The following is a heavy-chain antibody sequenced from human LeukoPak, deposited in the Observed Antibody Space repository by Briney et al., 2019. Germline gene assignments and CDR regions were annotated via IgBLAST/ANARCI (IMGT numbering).Heavy chain of an antibody. J-gene: IGHJ4*02. D-gene: IGHD6-19*01. CDR2: IYYNGNT. CDR1: GGSISSSSYY. CDR3: ARRGAVAGKTFDY. Sequence: SETLSLTCTVSGGSISSSSYYWGWIRQPPGKGLEWIGIIYYNGNTYYNPSFKSRVTISVDTSKNQFSLKLSSVTAAETAVYYCARRGAVAGKTFDYWGQGTLVTVSS. V-gene: IGHV4-39*01.